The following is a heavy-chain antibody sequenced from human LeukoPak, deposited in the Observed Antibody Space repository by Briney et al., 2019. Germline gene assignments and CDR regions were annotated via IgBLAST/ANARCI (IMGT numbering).Heavy chain of an antibody. CDR3: ARDRHFDWLAWFDP. CDR1: GYTFTGYY. CDR2: INPNSGGT. D-gene: IGHD3-9*01. V-gene: IGHV1-2*02. J-gene: IGHJ5*02. Sequence: ASVKVSCKASGYTFTGYYMHWVRQAPGQGLEWMGWINPNSGGTNYAQKFQGRVTMTRDTSISTAYMELRSLRSDDTAVYYCARDRHFDWLAWFDPWGQGTLVTVSS.